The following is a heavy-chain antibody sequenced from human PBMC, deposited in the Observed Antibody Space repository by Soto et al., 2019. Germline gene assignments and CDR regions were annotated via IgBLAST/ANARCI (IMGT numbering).Heavy chain of an antibody. J-gene: IGHJ4*02. CDR3: AAVGDIVATDHFDY. D-gene: IGHD5-12*01. CDR1: GFTFTSSA. CDR2: IVVGSGNT. Sequence: KVSCKASGFTFTSSAVQWVRQARGQRLEWIGWIVVGSGNTNYAQKFQERVTITRDMSTSTAYMELSSLRSEDTAVYYCAAVGDIVATDHFDYWGQGTLVTVSS. V-gene: IGHV1-58*01.